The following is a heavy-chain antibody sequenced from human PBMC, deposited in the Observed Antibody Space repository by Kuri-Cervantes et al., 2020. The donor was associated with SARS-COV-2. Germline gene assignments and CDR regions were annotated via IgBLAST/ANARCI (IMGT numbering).Heavy chain of an antibody. V-gene: IGHV4-4*07. CDR1: GGSLSNFY. J-gene: IGHJ3*02. Sequence: SETLSLTCTVSGGSLSNFYWSWIRQSAEKGLEWIGRIYASGTTKFNPSLKSRVTMSVDTSKNQFSLKLSSVTAADTAVYYCARVRSLIVNNAFDIWGQGTMVTVSS. CDR2: IYASGTT. D-gene: IGHD2-21*01. CDR3: ARVRSLIVNNAFDI.